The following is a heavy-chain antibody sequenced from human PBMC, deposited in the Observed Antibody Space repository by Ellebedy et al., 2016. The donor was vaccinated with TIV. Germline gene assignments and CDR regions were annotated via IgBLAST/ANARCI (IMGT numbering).Heavy chain of an antibody. Sequence: GESLKISCAASGFTFSDPYMNWVRQAPGKGLEWVGSTSNKDNSYLTDYAASVRGRFRISRDDSRSSLHLQMNSLRTDDTAVYYCTRSSDPDWYFDLWGRGTLVTVSS. J-gene: IGHJ2*01. CDR2: TSNKDNSYLT. V-gene: IGHV3-72*01. CDR1: GFTFSDPY. CDR3: TRSSDPDWYFDL.